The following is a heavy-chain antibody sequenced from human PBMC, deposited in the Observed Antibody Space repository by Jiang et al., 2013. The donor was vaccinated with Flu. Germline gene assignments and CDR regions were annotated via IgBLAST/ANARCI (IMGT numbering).Heavy chain of an antibody. V-gene: IGHV4-59*01. CDR3: ARGVVTAIPATAFDI. CDR2: IYYSGSI. J-gene: IGHJ3*02. CDR1: GASISSYY. D-gene: IGHD2-21*02. Sequence: LLKPSETLSLTCTVSGASISSYYWSWIRQPPGKGLECIGYIYYSGSINYNPSLKSRVTISVDTSKNQFSLKLSSVTAADTAVYYCARGVVTAIPATAFDIWGQGTMVTVSS.